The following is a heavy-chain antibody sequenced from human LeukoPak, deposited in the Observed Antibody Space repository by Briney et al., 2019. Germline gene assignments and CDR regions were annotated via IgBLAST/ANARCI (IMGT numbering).Heavy chain of an antibody. Sequence: ASVKVSCKASGYTFTSYDINWVRQATGQGLEWMGWMNPNSGNTGYAQKFQGRVTMTRNTSISTAYMELSSLRSEDTAVYYCARGFRDIVVVVAATDYYYYYMDVWGKGTTVTISS. J-gene: IGHJ6*03. CDR2: MNPNSGNT. V-gene: IGHV1-8*01. D-gene: IGHD2-15*01. CDR3: ARGFRDIVVVVAATDYYYYYMDV. CDR1: GYTFTSYD.